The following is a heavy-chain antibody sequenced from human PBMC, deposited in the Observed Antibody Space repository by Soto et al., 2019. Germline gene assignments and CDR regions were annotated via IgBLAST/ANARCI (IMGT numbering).Heavy chain of an antibody. D-gene: IGHD3-22*01. CDR2: IYYSGST. J-gene: IGHJ6*02. CDR3: ARTYYYDSSGYYYSADHHYRMAV. CDR1: GGSISSGGYY. V-gene: IGHV4-31*03. Sequence: SETLSLTCTVSGGSISSGGYYWSWIRQHPGKGLEWIGYIYYSGSTYYNPSLKSRVTISVDTSKNQFSLKLSSVTAADTAVYYCARTYYYDSSGYYYSADHHYRMAVSAQRSSVPVS.